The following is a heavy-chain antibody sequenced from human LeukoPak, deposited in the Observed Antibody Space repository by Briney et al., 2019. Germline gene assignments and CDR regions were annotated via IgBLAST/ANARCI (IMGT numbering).Heavy chain of an antibody. CDR1: GFTFSRYW. CDR3: ARDQLWPTSADY. Sequence: AGGSLRLSCAASGFTFSRYWMTWVRQAPGKGLEWVANIKQDGSEKYYVDSVKGRFTISRDNAKNSLYLQMNSLRAEDTAVYYCARDQLWPTSADYWGQGTLVTVSS. CDR2: IKQDGSEK. D-gene: IGHD5-18*01. J-gene: IGHJ4*02. V-gene: IGHV3-7*01.